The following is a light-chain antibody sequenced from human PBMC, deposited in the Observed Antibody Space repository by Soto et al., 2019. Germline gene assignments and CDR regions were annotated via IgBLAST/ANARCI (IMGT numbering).Light chain of an antibody. CDR3: QQYNNWPPWT. J-gene: IGKJ1*01. V-gene: IGKV3-15*01. Sequence: ILMTQSPATLSVSPGERATLSCRASQSVSNNLAWYQQKPGQAPRLLIYDASTRATGIPARFSGSGSVSEFTLTISGLQSGDFAVYYCQQYNNWPPWTFGHGTKVEIK. CDR2: DAS. CDR1: QSVSNN.